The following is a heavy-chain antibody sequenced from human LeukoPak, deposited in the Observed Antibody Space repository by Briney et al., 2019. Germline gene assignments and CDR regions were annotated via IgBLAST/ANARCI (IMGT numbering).Heavy chain of an antibody. J-gene: IGHJ4*02. V-gene: IGHV3-23*01. CDR2: ISGSGGST. Sequence: GASLRLSCAASGFTFSSYAMSWVRQAPGKGLEWVSAISGSGGSTYYADSVKGRFTISRDNSKNTLYLQMNSLRAEDTAVYYCAKGTAVAGTAYYFDYWGQGTLVTASS. CDR1: GFTFSSYA. D-gene: IGHD6-19*01. CDR3: AKGTAVAGTAYYFDY.